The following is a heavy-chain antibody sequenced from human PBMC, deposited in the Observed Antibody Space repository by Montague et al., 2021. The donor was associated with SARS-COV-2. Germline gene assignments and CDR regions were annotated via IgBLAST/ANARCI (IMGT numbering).Heavy chain of an antibody. CDR3: ARLVWGRETRFDP. CDR2: IYYSGTA. J-gene: IGHJ5*02. Sequence: SETLSLTCTVSGGSISTYYWSWIRQPPGKGLEWIGYIYYSGTANYNPSLKSRVTISVDTSKNRFSLKVRSVTAADTAVYYCARLVWGRETRFDPWGQGTLVTVSS. CDR1: GGSISTYY. D-gene: IGHD3-16*01. V-gene: IGHV4-59*08.